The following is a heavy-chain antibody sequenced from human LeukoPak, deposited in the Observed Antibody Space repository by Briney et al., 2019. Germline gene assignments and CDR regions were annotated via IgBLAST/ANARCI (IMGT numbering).Heavy chain of an antibody. CDR3: AKDRSSSWYWWAFDI. J-gene: IGHJ3*02. CDR2: ISYDGTNK. CDR1: GLTFSSYG. Sequence: GRSLRLSCAAFGLTFSSYGMHWVRQAPGKGLEWVAVISYDGTNKYYADSVKGRFTISRDNSKNTLYLQMNSLRAEDTAVYHCAKDRSSSWYWWAFDIWGQGTKVTVSS. V-gene: IGHV3-30*18. D-gene: IGHD6-13*01.